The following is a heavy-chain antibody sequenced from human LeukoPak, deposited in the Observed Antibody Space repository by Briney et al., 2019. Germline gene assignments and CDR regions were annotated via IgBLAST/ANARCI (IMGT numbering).Heavy chain of an antibody. CDR2: IWYDGSNK. Sequence: GGSLRLSCAASGFTFSSYGMHWVRQAPGKGLEXXXXIWYDGSNKYYADSVKGRFTISRDNSKNTLYLQMNSLRAEDTAVYYCARDLIVADAPRMDVWGQGTTVTVSS. CDR1: GFTFSSYG. J-gene: IGHJ6*02. CDR3: ARDLIVADAPRMDV. D-gene: IGHD2-15*01. V-gene: IGHV3-33*01.